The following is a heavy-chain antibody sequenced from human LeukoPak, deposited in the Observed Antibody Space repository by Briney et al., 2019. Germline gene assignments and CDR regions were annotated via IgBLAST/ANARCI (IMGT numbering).Heavy chain of an antibody. J-gene: IGHJ4*02. Sequence: PGGSLRLSCAASGFTFTDYSINWVRQAPGKGLEWVSSISSSGSYMYYADSVKGRFTISRDNANNSLYLQMNNLRAEDTAVYYCARFGYSGYVNWGQGTLVTVSS. CDR3: ARFGYSGYVN. V-gene: IGHV3-21*01. CDR1: GFTFTDYS. D-gene: IGHD5-12*01. CDR2: ISSSGSYM.